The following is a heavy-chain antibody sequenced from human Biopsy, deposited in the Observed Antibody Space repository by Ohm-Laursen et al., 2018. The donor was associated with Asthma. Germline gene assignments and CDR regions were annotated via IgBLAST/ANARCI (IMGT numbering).Heavy chain of an antibody. CDR3: ARTYYDFLTGQVNDAFAL. J-gene: IGHJ3*01. Sequence: ASVKVSCKASGYTFIHFAIHWVRQAPGQRLEWVGWINVGVGNTKYSQKFQGRVTITRDTSASTAYMDLRSLRSEDTAMYYCARTYYDFLTGQVNDAFALWGQGTMVTVSS. CDR2: INVGVGNT. D-gene: IGHD3-9*01. CDR1: GYTFIHFA. V-gene: IGHV1-3*01.